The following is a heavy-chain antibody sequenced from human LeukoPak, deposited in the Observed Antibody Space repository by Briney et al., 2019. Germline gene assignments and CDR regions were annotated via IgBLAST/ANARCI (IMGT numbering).Heavy chain of an antibody. V-gene: IGHV4-61*02. D-gene: IGHD4-17*01. CDR3: AREPDYGDHLDAFDI. CDR2: IYTSGST. J-gene: IGHJ3*02. CDR1: GGSISSGSYY. Sequence: SQTLSLTCTVSGGSISSGSYYWSWIRQPAGKGREWIGRIYTSGSTNYNPSLKSRVTISVDTSKNQFSLKLSSVTAADTAVYYCAREPDYGDHLDAFDIWGQGTMVTVSS.